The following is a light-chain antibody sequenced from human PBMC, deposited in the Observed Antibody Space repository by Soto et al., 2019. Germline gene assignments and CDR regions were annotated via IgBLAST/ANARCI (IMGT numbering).Light chain of an antibody. V-gene: IGKV3-20*01. Sequence: EIVLTQYPGTMSLSPGERATLSCRTSQSVRSNYLAWYHQKPGQAPRLLIYGAANRATGIPDRFGGSGSGTEFTLTISRLEPEDFAVYYCQQYGSSPYTFAQGTKLEIK. CDR3: QQYGSSPYT. CDR2: GAA. J-gene: IGKJ2*01. CDR1: QSVRSNY.